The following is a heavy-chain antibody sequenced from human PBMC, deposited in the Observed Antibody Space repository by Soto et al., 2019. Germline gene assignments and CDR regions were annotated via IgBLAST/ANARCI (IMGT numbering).Heavy chain of an antibody. CDR1: GADINTYS. J-gene: IGHJ6*02. D-gene: IGHD6-19*01. CDR2: IYTSASI. CDR3: ARDREAGYNFYYGMDV. Sequence: SETLSLTCSVSGADINTYSWTWIRQPAGKGLEWIGRIYTSASINYNPSLRGRVTLSVDTSTNQVSLKLASVTAADTAVYYCARDREAGYNFYYGMDVWGQGATVTVSS. V-gene: IGHV4-4*07.